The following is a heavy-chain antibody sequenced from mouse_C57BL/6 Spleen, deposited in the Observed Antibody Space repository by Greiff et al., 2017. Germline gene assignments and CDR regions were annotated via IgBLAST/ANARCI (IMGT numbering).Heavy chain of an antibody. Sequence: EVKLMESGGGLVQPGESLKLSCESNEYEFPSHDMSWVRKTPEKRLELVAAINSDCGSTYYPDTMERRFIISRDNTKKTLYLQMSSLRSEDTALYYCARGDYDYGWFAYWGQGTLVTVSA. CDR1: EYEFPSHD. CDR3: ARGDYDYGWFAY. CDR2: INSDCGST. V-gene: IGHV5-2*01. J-gene: IGHJ3*01. D-gene: IGHD2-4*01.